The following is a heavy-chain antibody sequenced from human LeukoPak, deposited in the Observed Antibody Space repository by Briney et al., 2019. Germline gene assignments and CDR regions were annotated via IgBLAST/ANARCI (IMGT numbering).Heavy chain of an antibody. J-gene: IGHJ4*02. D-gene: IGHD6-19*01. CDR1: GFTFSTYA. CDR3: ARSIAVSGTGLKAFGY. V-gene: IGHV3-23*01. Sequence: GGSLRLSCVASGFTFSTYAMSWVRQAPGKGLEWVSTISGSGVNTYYADSVKGRFTISRDNSKNTLYLQMDSLRDEDTAVYYCARSIAVSGTGLKAFGYWGQGTLVTVSS. CDR2: ISGSGVNT.